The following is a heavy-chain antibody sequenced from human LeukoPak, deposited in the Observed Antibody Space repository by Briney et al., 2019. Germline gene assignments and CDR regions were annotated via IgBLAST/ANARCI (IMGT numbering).Heavy chain of an antibody. CDR3: ARVGRSGWYGKAAFDI. CDR1: GFTFSDYY. Sequence: GGSLRLSCAAPGFTFSDYYMSWIRQAPGKGLEWASYISSSGSTIYYADSVKGRFTISRDNAKNSLYLQMNSLRAEDTAVYYCARVGRSGWYGKAAFDIWGQGTMVTVSS. CDR2: ISSSGSTI. D-gene: IGHD6-19*01. J-gene: IGHJ3*02. V-gene: IGHV3-11*01.